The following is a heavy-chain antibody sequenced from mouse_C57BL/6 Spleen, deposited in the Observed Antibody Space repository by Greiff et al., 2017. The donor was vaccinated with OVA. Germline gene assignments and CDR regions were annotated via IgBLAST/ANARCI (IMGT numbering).Heavy chain of an antibody. CDR2: IRTKANGYTS. V-gene: IGHV7-3*01. CDR1: GFTFTDYY. Sequence: EVKLMESGGGLVQPGGSLSLSCAASGFTFTDYYMSWVRQPPGKALEWLGFIRTKANGYTSEYSASVKGRFTISRDNSQSILYLQMNALRAEDSATCYCARGNPYWYVDVWGTGTTVTVSS. CDR3: ARGNPYWYVDV. D-gene: IGHD2-1*01. J-gene: IGHJ1*03.